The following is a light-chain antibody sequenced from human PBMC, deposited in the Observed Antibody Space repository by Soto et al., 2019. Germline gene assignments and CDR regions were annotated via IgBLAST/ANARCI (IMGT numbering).Light chain of an antibody. Sequence: DIVMTQSPLSLPVTPGEPASISCRSSQSLLHSNGYNYLDWYLQKPGQSPQLLIYLGSNRASGVPDRFIGSGSGTDCTLKISRVEAEDVGVYYCMQALQTPTFGRGTRLEIK. CDR2: LGS. CDR1: QSLLHSNGYNY. CDR3: MQALQTPT. J-gene: IGKJ5*01. V-gene: IGKV2-28*01.